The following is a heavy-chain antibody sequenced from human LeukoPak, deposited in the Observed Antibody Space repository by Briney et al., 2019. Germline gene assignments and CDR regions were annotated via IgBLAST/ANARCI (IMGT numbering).Heavy chain of an antibody. V-gene: IGHV3-7*01. CDR3: ARGRGIAL. CDR1: GFTFDNYW. J-gene: IGHJ4*02. D-gene: IGHD6-13*01. CDR2: IVDDGNKK. Sequence: GSLRLSCAASGFTFDNYWMNWVRQAPGKGLEWVANIVDDGNKKNYVDSVKGRFTISRDNVKKTLYLQMNSLRVEDTAVCYCARGRGIALWGQGTLVTVSS.